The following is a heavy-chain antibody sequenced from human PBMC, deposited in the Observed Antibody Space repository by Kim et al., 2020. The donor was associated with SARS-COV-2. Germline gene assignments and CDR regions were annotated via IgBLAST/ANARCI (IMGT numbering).Heavy chain of an antibody. CDR3: ARDARDYGDYVYYYYGMDV. V-gene: IGHV3-7*01. D-gene: IGHD4-17*01. CDR2: IKQDGSEK. CDR1: GFTFSSYW. J-gene: IGHJ6*02. Sequence: WGSLRLSCAASGFTFSSYWMSWVRQAPGKGLEWVANIKQDGSEKYYVDSVKGRFTISRDNAKNSLYLQMNSLRAEDTAVYYCARDARDYGDYVYYYYGMDVWGQGTTVTVSS.